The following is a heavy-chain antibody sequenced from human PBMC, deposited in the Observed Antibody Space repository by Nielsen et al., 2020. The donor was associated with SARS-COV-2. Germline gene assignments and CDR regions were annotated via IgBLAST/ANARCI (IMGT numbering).Heavy chain of an antibody. CDR2: ISSSGYT. V-gene: IGHV3-11*06. Sequence: GESLKISCAASGFTFSDYYLSWVRQAPGKGLEWVSYISSSGYTNYVDSVKGRFTISRDNARNSVYLQMNSLRAEDTGVYYCVRDNWGRMDVWGQGTTVTVSS. D-gene: IGHD7-27*01. CDR1: GFTFSDYY. CDR3: VRDNWGRMDV. J-gene: IGHJ6*02.